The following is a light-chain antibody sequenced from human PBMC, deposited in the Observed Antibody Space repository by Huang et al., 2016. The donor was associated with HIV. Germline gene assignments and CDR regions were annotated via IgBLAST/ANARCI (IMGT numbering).Light chain of an antibody. Sequence: EIVLTQSPGPLSLSPGERATLSCRASQTVTSNYLAWYQQRPGQAPRLLIYSASTRATDIPDRFSGSGSGTDFTLTISRLEPEDFAVYCCHQYGTSPTTFGQGTRVEI. J-gene: IGKJ2*01. V-gene: IGKV3-20*01. CDR1: QTVTSNY. CDR3: HQYGTSPTT. CDR2: SAS.